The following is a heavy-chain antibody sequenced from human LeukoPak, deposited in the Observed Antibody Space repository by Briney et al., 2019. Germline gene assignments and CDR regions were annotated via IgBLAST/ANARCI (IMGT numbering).Heavy chain of an antibody. J-gene: IGHJ5*02. CDR3: AKDRVSPGFNLFDP. CDR1: GFTFSSYA. D-gene: IGHD2/OR15-2a*01. V-gene: IGHV3-23*01. CDR2: INGRGDNT. Sequence: PGGSLRLSCAASGFTFSSYAMNWVRQAPGKGLEWVSAINGRGDNTYYADSVKGRFTISRDTSKSTLFLQMNSLRAEDTAIYYCAKDRVSPGFNLFDPWGQGTLVTVSS.